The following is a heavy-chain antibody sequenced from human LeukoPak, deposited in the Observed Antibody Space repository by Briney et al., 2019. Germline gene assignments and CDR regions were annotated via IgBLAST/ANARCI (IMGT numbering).Heavy chain of an antibody. CDR3: ATYYYDSHDAFDI. CDR2: IIPIFGTA. CDR1: GGTFSGYA. V-gene: IGHV1-69*01. J-gene: IGHJ3*02. Sequence: SVKVSCKASGGTFSGYAISWVRQAPGQGLEWMGGIIPIFGTANYAQKFQGRVTITADESTSTAYMELSSLRSEDTAVYYCATYYYDSHDAFDIWGQGTMVTVSS. D-gene: IGHD3-22*01.